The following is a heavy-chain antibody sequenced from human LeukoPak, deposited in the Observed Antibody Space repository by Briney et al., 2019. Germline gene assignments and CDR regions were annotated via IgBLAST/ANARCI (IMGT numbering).Heavy chain of an antibody. CDR2: IRYDGSNK. D-gene: IGHD3-10*01. CDR3: AKGGSYYGSGKRAYAFDI. V-gene: IGHV3-30*02. CDR1: GFTFSSYG. J-gene: IGHJ3*02. Sequence: PGGSLRLSCAASGFTFSSYGMHWVRQAPGKGLEWVAFIRYDGSNKYYADSVKGRFTISRDNSKNTLYLQMNSLRAEDTAVYYCAKGGSYYGSGKRAYAFDIWGQGTMVTVSS.